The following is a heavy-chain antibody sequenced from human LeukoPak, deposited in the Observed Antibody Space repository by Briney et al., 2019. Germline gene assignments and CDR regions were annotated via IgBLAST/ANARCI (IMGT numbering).Heavy chain of an antibody. CDR1: RFTLSSDY. V-gene: IGHV3-7*01. Sequence: GGSLRLSCAASRFTLSSDYMTWVRQAPRKGLEWVANIKQDDSEKFYLASVNGRFTISRDNAKNSLYLQMNSLRAEDTAVYYCAGGGGWLAHLWGQGTRVTVSS. CDR3: AGGGGWLAHL. D-gene: IGHD6-19*01. J-gene: IGHJ4*02. CDR2: IKQDDSEK.